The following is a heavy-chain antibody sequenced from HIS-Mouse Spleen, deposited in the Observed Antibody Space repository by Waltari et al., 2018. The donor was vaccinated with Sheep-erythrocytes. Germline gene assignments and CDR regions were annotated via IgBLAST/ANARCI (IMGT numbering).Heavy chain of an antibody. CDR3: AKVVRGSYIDY. D-gene: IGHD1-26*01. J-gene: IGHJ4*02. CDR1: GFTFSSYG. Sequence: QVQLVESGGGVVQPVRSLRLSCAASGFTFSSYGMHWVRQAPGKGLEWVAVRSYDGSNKYYADSVKGRFTISRDNSKNTLYLQMNSLRAEDTAVYYCAKVVRGSYIDYWGQGTLVTVSS. V-gene: IGHV3-30*18. CDR2: RSYDGSNK.